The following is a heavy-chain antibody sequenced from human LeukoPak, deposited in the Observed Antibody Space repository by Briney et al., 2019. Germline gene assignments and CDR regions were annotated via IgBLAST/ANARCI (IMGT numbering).Heavy chain of an antibody. V-gene: IGHV1-8*01. CDR1: GYTFTSYD. CDR3: AREEGYGGPNNYYFDY. D-gene: IGHD4-23*01. CDR2: MNPNSGST. Sequence: ASVKVSCKASGYTFTSYDSNWVRQATGQGLEWMGWMNPNSGSTSYAQKFQGRVTMTRDTSTSTVYMELSSLRSEDTAVYYCAREEGYGGPNNYYFDYWGQGTLVTVSS. J-gene: IGHJ4*02.